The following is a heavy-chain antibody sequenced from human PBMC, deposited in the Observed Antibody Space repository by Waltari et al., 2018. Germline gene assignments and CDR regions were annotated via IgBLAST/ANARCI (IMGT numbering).Heavy chain of an antibody. CDR3: AGDYDDSSGYYRGFDY. Sequence: QVQLQESGPGLLKPSETLSLTCTVSGGSISNYYWNWIRQTPGKGLEWIGYIYYSGSTNYNPSLKSRVTISVDTSKKQCSLKLSSVTAADTAVYYCAGDYDDSSGYYRGFDYWGQGTLVTVSS. CDR2: IYYSGST. V-gene: IGHV4-59*01. J-gene: IGHJ4*02. CDR1: GGSISNYY. D-gene: IGHD3-22*01.